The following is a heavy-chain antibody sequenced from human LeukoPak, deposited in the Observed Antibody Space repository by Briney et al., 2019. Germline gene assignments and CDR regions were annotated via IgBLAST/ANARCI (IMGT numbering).Heavy chain of an antibody. CDR2: ISGSGGST. D-gene: IGHD1-7*01. CDR3: ARSSWNSQYYYYYYGMDV. CDR1: GFTFSSFS. Sequence: PGGSLRLSCAASGFTFSSFSMTWVRQAPGKGLEWVSAISGSGGSTYYADSVKGRFTISRDNSKNTLYLQVNSLRAEDTAVYYCARSSWNSQYYYYYYGMDVWGQGTTVTVSS. V-gene: IGHV3-23*01. J-gene: IGHJ6*02.